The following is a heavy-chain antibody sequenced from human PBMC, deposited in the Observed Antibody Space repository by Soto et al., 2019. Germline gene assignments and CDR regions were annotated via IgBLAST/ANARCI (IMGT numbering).Heavy chain of an antibody. CDR2: INPNSGGT. D-gene: IGHD5-12*01. J-gene: IGHJ5*02. CDR1: GYTFTAYY. V-gene: IGHV1-2*02. CDR3: SRGGGRGYNELDP. Sequence: QVQLVQSGAEVKKPGASVKVSCKASGYTFTAYYMHWVRQDPGQGLEWMGWINPNSGGTYHAQNFQGRVTMTRDTSTTTAYMELVSLRSDDTAVDYCSRGGGRGYNELDPWGHGTLVIVSS.